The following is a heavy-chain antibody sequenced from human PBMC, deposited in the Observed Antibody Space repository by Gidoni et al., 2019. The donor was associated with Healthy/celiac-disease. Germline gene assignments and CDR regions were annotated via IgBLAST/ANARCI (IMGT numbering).Heavy chain of an antibody. V-gene: IGHV3-30*18. Sequence: QVQLVESGGGVVQPGRSLRLSCAASGFTFSSYGMHWVRQAPGKGLEWVSVISYDGINKYYADSVKGRFTISRDNSKNTLYLQMNSLRAEDTAVYYCAKDWAMAYDYWGQGTLVTVSS. J-gene: IGHJ4*02. D-gene: IGHD5-18*01. CDR1: GFTFSSYG. CDR2: ISYDGINK. CDR3: AKDWAMAYDY.